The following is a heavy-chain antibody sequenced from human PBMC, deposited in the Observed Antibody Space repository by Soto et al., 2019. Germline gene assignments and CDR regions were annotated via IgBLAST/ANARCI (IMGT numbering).Heavy chain of an antibody. V-gene: IGHV1-46*03. CDR1: GYSFTNYY. CDR2: INAGGGYT. CDR3: TRGGAIVVVTATFDL. D-gene: IGHD2-21*02. J-gene: IGHJ5*02. Sequence: ASVKVSCKASGYSFTNYYMHWVRQAPGQGLEWMGTINAGGGYTTYAQRFQGRVTMTRDTSTSTVSMELSSLRYEDTALYYCTRGGAIVVVTATFDLWGQGTLVTV.